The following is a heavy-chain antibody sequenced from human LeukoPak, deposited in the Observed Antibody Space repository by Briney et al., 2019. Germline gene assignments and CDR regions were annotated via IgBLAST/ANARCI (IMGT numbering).Heavy chain of an antibody. D-gene: IGHD3-16*02. V-gene: IGHV3-11*01. CDR3: ARSGAHYDYVSGSYRFNYFDY. J-gene: IGHJ4*02. CDR1: GFTFSDYY. CDR2: ISSSGSTI. Sequence: PGGSLRLSCAASGFTFSDYYMSWIRQAPGKGLEWVSYISSSGSTIYYADSVKGRFTISRDNAKNSLYLQMNSLRAEDTAVYYCARSGAHYDYVSGSYRFNYFDYWGQGTLVTVSS.